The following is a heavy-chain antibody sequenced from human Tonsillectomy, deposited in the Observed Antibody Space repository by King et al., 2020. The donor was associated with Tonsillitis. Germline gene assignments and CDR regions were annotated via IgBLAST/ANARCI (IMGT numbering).Heavy chain of an antibody. D-gene: IGHD5-12*01. CDR2: IKQDGSEK. CDR3: GSIAGTHWRVYY. V-gene: IGHV3-7*03. Sequence: VQLVESGGGLVQPGGSLRLSCATSGFAFSRNWMTWVRQAPGKGLEWVAQIKQDGSEKYYVDSVKGRFSISRDNAKNSLYLQMNSLRAEDTAVYYCGSIAGTHWRVYYWGQGTLVAVSS. J-gene: IGHJ4*02. CDR1: GFAFSRNW.